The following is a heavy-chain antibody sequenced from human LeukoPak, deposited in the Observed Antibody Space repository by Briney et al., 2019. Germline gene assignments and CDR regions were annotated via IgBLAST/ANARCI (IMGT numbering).Heavy chain of an antibody. CDR2: IYPGDSDT. D-gene: IGHD3-22*01. CDR1: GYSFTSYW. Sequence: GEPLKISCKGSGYSFTSYWIGWVRQMPGKGLEWMGIIYPGDSDTRYSPSFQGQVTISADKSISTAYLQWSSLKASDTAMYYCARGNTSNYYYSRGYSIDYWGQGTLVTGSS. V-gene: IGHV5-51*01. J-gene: IGHJ4*02. CDR3: ARGNTSNYYYSRGYSIDY.